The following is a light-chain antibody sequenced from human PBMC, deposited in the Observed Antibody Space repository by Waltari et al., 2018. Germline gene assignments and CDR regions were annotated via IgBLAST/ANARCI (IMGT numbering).Light chain of an antibody. CDR3: QQYDNHLLT. Sequence: DIQMTQSPSSLSASVGDRVTITGQARQDMGKYLNWYQQKPGKAPNLLIYDASKFETGVPSRFSVSGSGTDFTFSINSLQPEDGATYYCQQYDNHLLTFAGGTKVEI. V-gene: IGKV1-33*01. CDR1: QDMGKY. J-gene: IGKJ4*01. CDR2: DAS.